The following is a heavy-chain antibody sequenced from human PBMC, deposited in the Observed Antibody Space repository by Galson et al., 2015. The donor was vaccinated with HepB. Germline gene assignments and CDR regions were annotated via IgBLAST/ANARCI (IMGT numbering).Heavy chain of an antibody. D-gene: IGHD2-21*01. Sequence: SCKASGYTFTSYGISWVRQAPGQGLEWMGWISAYNGNTNYAQKLQGRVTMTTDTSTSTAYMELRSLRSDDTAVYYCARKYCGGDCYSSLFDYWGQGTLVTVSS. CDR3: ARKYCGGDCYSSLFDY. J-gene: IGHJ4*02. V-gene: IGHV1-18*01. CDR1: GYTFTSYG. CDR2: ISAYNGNT.